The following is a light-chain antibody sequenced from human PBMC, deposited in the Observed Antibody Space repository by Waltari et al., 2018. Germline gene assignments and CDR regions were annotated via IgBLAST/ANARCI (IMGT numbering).Light chain of an antibody. CDR3: QQYYTYPLT. Sequence: DIQLTQSPSTLSASIGDTVTITCRASQGIRFFLAWFQQKPGKAPQVLIYDASSLKSDVPSRFGGSGSGTEFTLTVNNLQPADFATYYCQQYYTYPLTFGDGTKVEVK. J-gene: IGKJ4*01. CDR2: DAS. V-gene: IGKV1-5*03. CDR1: QGIRFF.